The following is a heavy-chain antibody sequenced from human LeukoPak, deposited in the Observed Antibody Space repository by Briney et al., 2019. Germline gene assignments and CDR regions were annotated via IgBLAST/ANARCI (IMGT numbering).Heavy chain of an antibody. J-gene: IGHJ6*02. CDR2: ISWNSGSI. CDR1: GFTFDDYA. V-gene: IGHV3-9*01. Sequence: GGSLRLSCAASGFTFDDYAMHWVRQAPGKGLEWVSGISWNSGSIGYADSVKGRFTISRDNAKNSLYLQMNSLRAEDTALYYCAKDLAVALIYCYGMDVWGQGTTVTVSS. D-gene: IGHD6-19*01. CDR3: AKDLAVALIYCYGMDV.